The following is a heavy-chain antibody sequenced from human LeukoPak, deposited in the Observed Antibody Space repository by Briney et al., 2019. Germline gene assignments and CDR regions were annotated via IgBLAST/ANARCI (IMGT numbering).Heavy chain of an antibody. J-gene: IGHJ6*03. CDR3: ARGRQVRGVIYYYYYMDV. V-gene: IGHV3-11*01. Sequence: GGSLRLSCAASGFTFSDYYMNWIRQAPGKGLEWVSYISSSGSTIYYADSVKGRFTISRDNAKNSLYLQMNSLRAEDTALYYCARGRQVRGVIYYYYYMDVWGKGTTVTVSS. CDR2: ISSSGSTI. D-gene: IGHD3-10*01. CDR1: GFTFSDYY.